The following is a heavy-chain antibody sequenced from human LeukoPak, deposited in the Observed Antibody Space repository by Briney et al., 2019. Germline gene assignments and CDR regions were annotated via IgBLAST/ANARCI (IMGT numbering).Heavy chain of an antibody. J-gene: IGHJ4*02. D-gene: IGHD3-10*01. CDR3: AGTRTDYYGSGSYDY. CDR2: INAGNGNT. Sequence: ASVKVSCKASGYTFTSYAMHWVRQAPGQRLEWMGWINAGNGNTKYSQKFQGRVTITRDTSASTAYMELSSLRSEDAAVYYCAGTRTDYYGSGSYDYWGQGTLVTVSS. V-gene: IGHV1-3*01. CDR1: GYTFTSYA.